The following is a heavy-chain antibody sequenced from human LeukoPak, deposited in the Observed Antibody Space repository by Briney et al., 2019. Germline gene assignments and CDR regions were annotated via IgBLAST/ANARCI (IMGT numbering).Heavy chain of an antibody. CDR3: ARDSPGYNSGWYLPHAAFDI. D-gene: IGHD6-19*01. V-gene: IGHV4-4*07. CDR2: IYTSGSA. Sequence: PSETLSLTCTVSSSSISTYYWSCIRQPAGKGLEWIGRIYTSGSADYNPSLQSRVTMSVDPSKNQFSLKLSSVTAADTPLYYCARDSPGYNSGWYLPHAAFDIWGQGTMVTVSS. CDR1: SSSISTYY. J-gene: IGHJ3*02.